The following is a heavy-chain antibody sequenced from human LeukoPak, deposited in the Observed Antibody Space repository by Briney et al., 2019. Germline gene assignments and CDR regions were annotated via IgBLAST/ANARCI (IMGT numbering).Heavy chain of an antibody. CDR3: ARAAWFDP. J-gene: IGHJ5*02. CDR2: IYYSGST. CDR1: GGSISSYY. D-gene: IGHD6-25*01. Sequence: SETLFLSCTVSGGSISSYYWSWIRQPPGKGLEWIGYIYYSGSTNYNPPLKSRVTISVDTSKNQFALKLSSVTAADTAVYYCARAAWFDPWGQGTLVTVSS. V-gene: IGHV4-59*01.